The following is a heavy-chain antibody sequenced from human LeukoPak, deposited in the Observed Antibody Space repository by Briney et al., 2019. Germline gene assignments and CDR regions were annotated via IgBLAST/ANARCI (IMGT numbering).Heavy chain of an antibody. V-gene: IGHV1-2*02. CDR2: INPNSGGT. J-gene: IGHJ5*02. Sequence: ASVKVSCEASGYTFTGYYMHWVRQAPGQGLEWMGWINPNSGGTNYAQKFQGRVTMTRDTSISTAYMELSRLRSDDAAVYYCARSSGRRLSTVHWFDPWGQGTLVTVSS. CDR1: GYTFTGYY. D-gene: IGHD4-17*01. CDR3: ARSSGRRLSTVHWFDP.